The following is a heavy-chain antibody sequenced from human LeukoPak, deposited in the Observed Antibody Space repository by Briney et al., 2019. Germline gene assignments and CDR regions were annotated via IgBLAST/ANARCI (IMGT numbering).Heavy chain of an antibody. D-gene: IGHD5-24*01. V-gene: IGHV1-46*01. CDR2: INPSGGST. J-gene: IGHJ4*02. CDR3: AGAEMATMEIDY. Sequence: ASVKVSCKASGYTFTSYYMHWVRQAPGQGLEWMGIINPSGGSTSYAQKFQGRVTMTRDTSTSTVYMELSSLRSEDTAVYYCAGAEMATMEIDYWGQGTLVTVSS. CDR1: GYTFTSYY.